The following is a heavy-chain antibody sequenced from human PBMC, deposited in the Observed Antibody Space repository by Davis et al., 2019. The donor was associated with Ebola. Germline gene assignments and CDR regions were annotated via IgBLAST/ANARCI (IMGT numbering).Heavy chain of an antibody. Sequence: GESLKISCAASGFAFSSYVMSWVRRAPGKGLEWVSTLGLSADTYYADSVKSRFTISRDNSKNTLHLQMNSLRVEDTSIYYCAKDTSNIWFDIWCQGTMVTVSS. D-gene: IGHD1-26*01. CDR3: AKDTSNIWFDI. CDR1: GFAFSSYV. J-gene: IGHJ3*02. CDR2: LGLSADT. V-gene: IGHV3-23*01.